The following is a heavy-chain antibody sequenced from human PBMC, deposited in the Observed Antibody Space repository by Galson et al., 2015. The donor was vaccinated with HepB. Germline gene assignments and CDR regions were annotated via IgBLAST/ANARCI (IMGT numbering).Heavy chain of an antibody. Sequence: SVKVSCKASGYTFTSYGISWVRQAPGQGLEWMGRISAYNGNTNYAQKLQGRVTMTTDTSTSTAYMELRSLRSDDTAVYYCARVRPSSGWVIDAFDIWGQGTMVTVSS. J-gene: IGHJ3*02. CDR2: ISAYNGNT. CDR1: GYTFTSYG. CDR3: ARVRPSSGWVIDAFDI. V-gene: IGHV1-18*01. D-gene: IGHD3-22*01.